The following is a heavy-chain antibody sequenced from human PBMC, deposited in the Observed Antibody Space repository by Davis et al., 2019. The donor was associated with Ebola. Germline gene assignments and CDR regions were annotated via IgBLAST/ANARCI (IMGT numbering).Heavy chain of an antibody. CDR2: IYYNGNI. D-gene: IGHD6-19*01. J-gene: IGHJ5*02. CDR3: ARDLGPVSGKGLDP. V-gene: IGHV4-61*01. Sequence: MPSETLSLTCTVSGGSVSSASYYWTWIRQPPGKGLEWIGCIYYNGNINYNPSLKSRVTISLDMSKNQFSLKLTSVTAADTAVYYCARDLGPVSGKGLDPWGQGTLVTVSS. CDR1: GGSVSSASYY.